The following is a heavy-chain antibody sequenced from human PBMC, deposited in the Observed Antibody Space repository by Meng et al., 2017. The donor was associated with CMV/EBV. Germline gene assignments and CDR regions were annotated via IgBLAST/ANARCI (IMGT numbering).Heavy chain of an antibody. V-gene: IGHV1-46*01. CDR3: ARVVGYCSSTSCSEQYDFWSGSLNYYYYYGMDV. D-gene: IGHD2-2*01. CDR1: GYTFTSYY. J-gene: IGHJ6*02. CDR2: INPSGGST. Sequence: ASVKVSCKASGYTFTSYYMHWVRQAPGQGLEWMGIINPSGGSTSYAQKFQGRVTMTRDTSTSTVYMELSSLRSEDTAVYYCARVVGYCSSTSCSEQYDFWSGSLNYYYYYGMDVWGQGTTVTVSS.